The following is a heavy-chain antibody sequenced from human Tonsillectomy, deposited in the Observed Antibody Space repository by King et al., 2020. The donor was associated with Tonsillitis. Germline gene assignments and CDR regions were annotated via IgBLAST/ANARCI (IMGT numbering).Heavy chain of an antibody. Sequence: QLVQSGAEVKKPGSSVKVSCKASGGTFISYAISWVRQAPGQGLEWMGWIIPIFGTANYAQKVQGRVTITADESTSTAYMELSSLRSEDTAVYYCARDIAVAGTNWFDPWGQGTLVTVSS. CDR1: GGTFISYA. J-gene: IGHJ5*02. CDR2: IIPIFGTA. CDR3: ARDIAVAGTNWFDP. D-gene: IGHD6-19*01. V-gene: IGHV1-69*01.